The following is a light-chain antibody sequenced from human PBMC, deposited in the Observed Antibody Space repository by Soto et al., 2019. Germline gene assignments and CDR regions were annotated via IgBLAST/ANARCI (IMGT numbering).Light chain of an antibody. J-gene: IGKJ1*01. CDR1: QSVSSSY. V-gene: IGKV3-20*01. CDR2: GAS. CDR3: QQYGSSPWT. Sequence: EIVLTQSPGTLSLSPGERATLSCRASQSVSSSYLAWYQQKPGQAPRLLIYGASSRATGIPDRFSGSGSGTDFTLTISRLEPEDFAVYYGQQYGSSPWTFGQGAK.